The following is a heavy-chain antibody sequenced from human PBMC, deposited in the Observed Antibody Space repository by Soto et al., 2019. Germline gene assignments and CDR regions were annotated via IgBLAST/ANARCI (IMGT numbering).Heavy chain of an antibody. CDR1: GFKFSNYA. V-gene: IGHV3-23*01. CDR3: AKDRRAGGNSAFYFEF. Sequence: GGSLRISCAASGFKFSNYAMSWVRQAPWKGLEWVSLISATCGCKYYAYSVKGRFNISRDNSHNTLYLQVHSLTAEDTAVYYCAKDRRAGGNSAFYFEFWGNGEKVNVSP. D-gene: IGHD3-16*01. J-gene: IGHJ6*04. CDR2: ISATCGCK.